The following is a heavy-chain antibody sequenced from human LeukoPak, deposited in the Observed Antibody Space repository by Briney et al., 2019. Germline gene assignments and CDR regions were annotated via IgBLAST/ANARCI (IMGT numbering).Heavy chain of an antibody. J-gene: IGHJ6*02. CDR1: GYTFTSYD. V-gene: IGHV1-8*01. D-gene: IGHD3-22*01. Sequence: ASVKVSCKASGYTFTSYDINWVRQATGQGLEWMGWMNPNSGNTGYAQKFQGRVTMTRNTSISTAYMELRSLRSDDTAVYYCARGRYDSSGYYSPYYYYYGMDVWGQGTTVTVSS. CDR2: MNPNSGNT. CDR3: ARGRYDSSGYYSPYYYYYGMDV.